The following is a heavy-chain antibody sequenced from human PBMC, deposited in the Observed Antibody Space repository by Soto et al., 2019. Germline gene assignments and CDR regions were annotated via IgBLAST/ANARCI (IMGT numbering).Heavy chain of an antibody. Sequence: QVHLQQWGAGLLKPSETLSLTCAVYGGSFSDTYWNWFRQPPGKGLEWIREINHNTNTFYNPSLTSRLTIAVDTSTNHFSLKLNAVTAADTAVYYCARGVRLFRGSFDPWGQGTLVNVSS. CDR1: GGSFSDTY. D-gene: IGHD2-15*01. CDR3: ARGVRLFRGSFDP. CDR2: INHNTNT. V-gene: IGHV4-34*01. J-gene: IGHJ5*02.